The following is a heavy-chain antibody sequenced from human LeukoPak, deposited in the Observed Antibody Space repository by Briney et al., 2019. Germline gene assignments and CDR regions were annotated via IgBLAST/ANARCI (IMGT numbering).Heavy chain of an antibody. J-gene: IGHJ4*02. CDR1: GGSISSGDCY. V-gene: IGHV4-31*03. CDR2: IYYGGTT. D-gene: IGHD4-23*01. CDR3: ARYGSNAHDY. Sequence: SETLSLTCSVSGGSISSGDCYWSWIRQHPGKGLEWIGHIYYGGTTYNNPSLESRVTISVDTSKNQFSLKLSSVTAADTAVYYCARYGSNAHDYWGQGTLVTVSS.